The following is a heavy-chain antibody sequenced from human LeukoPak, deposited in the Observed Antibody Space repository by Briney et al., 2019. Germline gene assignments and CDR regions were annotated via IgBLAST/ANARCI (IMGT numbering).Heavy chain of an antibody. D-gene: IGHD2/OR15-2a*01. CDR2: MYQGTSDT. CDR3: ARPANRGDAFDI. J-gene: IGHJ3*02. CDR1: GYSFTSYW. Sequence: GESLKISCKGSGYSFTSYWIGWVRQMPGKGLEWMGIMYQGTSDTRYSPSFQGQVTISADKSITTAYLQWSCRRAWVTAMYYCARPANRGDAFDIWGQGTMVGDSS. V-gene: IGHV5-51*01.